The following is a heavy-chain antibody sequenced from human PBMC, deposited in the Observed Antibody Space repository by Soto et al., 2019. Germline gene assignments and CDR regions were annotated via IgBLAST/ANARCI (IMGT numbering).Heavy chain of an antibody. CDR3: AGVNPAADYYGMDV. D-gene: IGHD2-15*01. J-gene: IGHJ6*02. V-gene: IGHV4-31*03. Sequence: SETLSLTCTVSGGSISSGGYYWSWIRQHPGKGLEWIGYIYYSGSTYYNPSLKSRVTISVDTSKNQFSLKLSSVTAADTAVYYCAGVNPAADYYGMDVWGQGTTVTVSS. CDR2: IYYSGST. CDR1: GGSISSGGYY.